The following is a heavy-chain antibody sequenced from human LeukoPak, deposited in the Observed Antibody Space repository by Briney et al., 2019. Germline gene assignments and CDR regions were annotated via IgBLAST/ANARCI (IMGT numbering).Heavy chain of an antibody. CDR2: INGDGTKT. J-gene: IGHJ4*02. CDR1: GFTFSSDW. V-gene: IGHV3-74*01. CDR3: ARGAGHSEN. D-gene: IGHD4/OR15-4a*01. Sequence: PGRSLRLSCAASGFTFSSDWMHWVRQGPGKGLVWVSRINGDGTKTLYADSVKGRFTISRDNAKNTLYLQMNSLRVEDTAVYYCARGAGHSENWGQGTLVTVSS.